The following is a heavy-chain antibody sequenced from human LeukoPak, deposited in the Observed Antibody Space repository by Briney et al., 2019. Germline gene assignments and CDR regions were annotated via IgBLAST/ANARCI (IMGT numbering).Heavy chain of an antibody. D-gene: IGHD6-19*01. CDR3: ARTVAGTVLLFDY. J-gene: IGHJ4*02. V-gene: IGHV1-69*06. CDR1: GGTFSSDI. CDR2: IIPIFSTT. Sequence: SVKVSCKTSGGTFSSDIISWVRQAPGQGLEWMGEIIPIFSTTNYAQKFQGRVTITADKSTSTAYMELSSLRSEDTAMYYCARTVAGTVLLFDYWAQGTLVTVSS.